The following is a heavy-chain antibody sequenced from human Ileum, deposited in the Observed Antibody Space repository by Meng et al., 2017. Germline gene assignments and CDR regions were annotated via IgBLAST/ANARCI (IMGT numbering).Heavy chain of an antibody. V-gene: IGHV4-34*01. CDR2: INHSGST. CDR1: SGVCDGSS. CDR3: ARGSPWFDP. J-gene: IGHJ5*02. Sequence: QKWGAGVGRPACTLSLTCAGVSGVCDGSSGSCIRQPPGKGLKWVGEINHSGSTNYHPSLKPLVSMSVDTSKNQFSLKLSSVPAADTAVDYWARGSPWFDPWGQGTLVTVSS.